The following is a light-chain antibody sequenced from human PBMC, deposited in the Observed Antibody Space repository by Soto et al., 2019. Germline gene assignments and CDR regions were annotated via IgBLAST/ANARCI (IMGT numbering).Light chain of an antibody. CDR3: SSYAGSTNIV. CDR1: SSDVGSSNF. V-gene: IGLV2-8*01. J-gene: IGLJ1*01. CDR2: EVY. Sequence: QSVRSQPPSASGAPGQSLTISCTGTSSDVGSSNFVSRYQQHPGKAPKLLIYEVYKRPSGVPDRFSGSKSGNTASLTVSGLQADDEADYYCSSYAGSTNIVFGIGTKVTVL.